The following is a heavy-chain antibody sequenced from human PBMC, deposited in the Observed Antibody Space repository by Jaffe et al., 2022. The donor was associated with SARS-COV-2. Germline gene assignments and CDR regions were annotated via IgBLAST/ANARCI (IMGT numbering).Heavy chain of an antibody. Sequence: QITLKESGPTLVKPTQTLTLTCSFSGFSLSTSGVAVGWIRQPPGKALEWLALIYWDDDKRYSPSLKRRLTITKDTSKNQVVLTMTNLDPVDTATYYCAHLPAADTGWNWFDPWGQGTLVIVSS. CDR1: GFSLSTSGVA. D-gene: IGHD2-2*01. J-gene: IGHJ5*02. V-gene: IGHV2-5*02. CDR2: IYWDDDK. CDR3: AHLPAADTGWNWFDP.